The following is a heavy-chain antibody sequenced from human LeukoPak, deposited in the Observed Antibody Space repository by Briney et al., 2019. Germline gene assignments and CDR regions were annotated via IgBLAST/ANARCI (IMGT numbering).Heavy chain of an antibody. CDR1: GFTVISNY. V-gene: IGHV3-53*01. CDR3: TRAEFSNSFDD. CDR2: IYSSGSP. Sequence: GGSLRLSCAASGFTVISNYMSWVRQTPGRGLEWVAFIYSSGSPYYAESVEGRFTISRDNSKNTLYLEMTSLRVEDTAVYYCTRAEFSNSFDDWGKGTLVLVSS. J-gene: IGHJ4*02. D-gene: IGHD6-6*01.